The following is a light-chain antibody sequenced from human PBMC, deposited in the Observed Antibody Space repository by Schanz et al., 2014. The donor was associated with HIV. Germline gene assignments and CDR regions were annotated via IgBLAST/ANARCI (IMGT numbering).Light chain of an antibody. CDR3: MQSLQTPQFT. CDR1: QSLLHSNGYNY. Sequence: DIVMTQTPLSLSVTPGQPASISCKSSQSLLHSNGYNYLAWYLQKPGQSPQLLIYLGSNRASGVPDRFSGGGSGTDFTLKISRVEAEDVGVYYCMQSLQTPQFTFGPGTKVDIK. J-gene: IGKJ3*01. CDR2: LGS. V-gene: IGKV2-28*01.